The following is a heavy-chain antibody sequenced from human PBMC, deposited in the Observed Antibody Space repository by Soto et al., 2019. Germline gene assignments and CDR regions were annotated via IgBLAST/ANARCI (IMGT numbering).Heavy chain of an antibody. J-gene: IGHJ4*02. V-gene: IGHV5-51*01. CDR3: ARRSSTTFSGSSYDF. CDR1: GYSFSDYW. Sequence: GESLKISCTGSGYSFSDYWIDWVRQIPGKGLEWMGIIHPGDSDSRYSPSFQGQVTISADNSISTAYLQWSSLKASDTAIYYCARRSSTTFSGSSYDFWGQGTLGTVS. D-gene: IGHD1-26*01. CDR2: IHPGDSDS.